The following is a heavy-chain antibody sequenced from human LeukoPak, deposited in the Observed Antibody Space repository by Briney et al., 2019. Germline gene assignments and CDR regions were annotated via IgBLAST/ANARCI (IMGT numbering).Heavy chain of an antibody. D-gene: IGHD6-6*01. Sequence: PSETLSLTCAVSGYSISSGYYWGWIRQPPGKGLEWIGSIYHSGSTYYNPSLKSRVTISVDTSKNQFSLKLSSVTAADTAVYYCARPSIAARSFFDYWGQGTLVTVSS. V-gene: IGHV4-38-2*01. CDR1: GYSISSGYY. CDR3: ARPSIAARSFFDY. J-gene: IGHJ4*02. CDR2: IYHSGST.